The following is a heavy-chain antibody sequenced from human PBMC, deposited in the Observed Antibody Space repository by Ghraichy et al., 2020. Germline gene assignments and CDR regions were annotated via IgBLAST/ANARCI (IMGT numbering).Heavy chain of an antibody. CDR3: ARLQSITIFGVASLYYFDY. J-gene: IGHJ4*02. D-gene: IGHD3-3*01. V-gene: IGHV3-7*01. CDR1: GFTFSSYW. CDR2: IKQDGSEK. Sequence: GGSLRLSCAASGFTFSSYWMSWVRQAPGKGLEWVANIKQDGSEKYYVDSVKGRFTISRDNAKNSLYLQMNSLRAEDTAVYYCARLQSITIFGVASLYYFDYWGQGTLVTVSS.